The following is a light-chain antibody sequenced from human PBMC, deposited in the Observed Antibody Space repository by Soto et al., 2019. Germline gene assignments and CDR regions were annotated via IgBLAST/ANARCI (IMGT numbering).Light chain of an antibody. CDR1: QTVDSTF. V-gene: IGKV3-20*01. CDR3: QQYMSSVT. J-gene: IGKJ1*01. Sequence: EIVLTQSPGSLSLSPRERATRSCRASQTVDSTFFAWYQKKPGQAPRLLIYGASKRATDIPDRFSGSGSGTDFTLTISRLEPEDFAVYYCQQYMSSVTFGQGTQVEIK. CDR2: GAS.